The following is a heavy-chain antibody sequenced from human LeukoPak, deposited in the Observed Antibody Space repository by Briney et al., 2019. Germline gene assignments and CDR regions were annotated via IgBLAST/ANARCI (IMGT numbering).Heavy chain of an antibody. Sequence: SQTLSLTCTVSGGSISSDSSYWSWVRQPAGKGLEWIGRIYTSGSTNYNPSLNNRVTMSVDTSKTQFSLKLSSVTAADTAVYYCARARDFWSGYATWFDPWGQGTLVTVSS. V-gene: IGHV4-61*02. CDR2: IYTSGST. CDR1: GGSISSDSSY. D-gene: IGHD3-3*01. CDR3: ARARDFWSGYATWFDP. J-gene: IGHJ5*02.